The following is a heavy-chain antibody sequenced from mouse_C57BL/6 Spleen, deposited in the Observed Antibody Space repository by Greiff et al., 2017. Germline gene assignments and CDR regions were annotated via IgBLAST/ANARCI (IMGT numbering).Heavy chain of an antibody. CDR3: TGIYDGFYYYAMDY. CDR1: GYTFTDYE. J-gene: IGHJ4*01. V-gene: IGHV1-15*01. CDR2: IDPETGGT. D-gene: IGHD2-3*01. Sequence: QVQLQQSGAELVRPGASVTLSCKASGYTFTDYEMHWVKQTPVHGLEWIGAIDPETGGTAYNQKFKGKAILTADKSSSTAYMELRSLTSDDSAVYYCTGIYDGFYYYAMDYWGQGTSVTVSS.